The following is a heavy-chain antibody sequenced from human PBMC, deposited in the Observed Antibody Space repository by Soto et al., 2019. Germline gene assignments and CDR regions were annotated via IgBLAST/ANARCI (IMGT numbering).Heavy chain of an antibody. Sequence: GGSLRLSCAASGFTFSSYGMHWVRQAPGKGLEWVAVISYDGSNKYYADSVKGRFTISRDNSKNTLYLQMNRLGAEDTAVYYGAKDRSGITMIGSNWFDPWGQGTLVTVSS. J-gene: IGHJ5*02. CDR1: GFTFSSYG. V-gene: IGHV3-30*18. D-gene: IGHD3-22*01. CDR2: ISYDGSNK. CDR3: AKDRSGITMIGSNWFDP.